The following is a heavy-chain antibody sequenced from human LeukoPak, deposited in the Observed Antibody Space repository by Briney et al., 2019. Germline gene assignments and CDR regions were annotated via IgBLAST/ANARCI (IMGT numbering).Heavy chain of an antibody. J-gene: IGHJ6*02. CDR1: GGSISSSSYY. Sequence: PSETLSLTCTVSGGSISSSSYYWGWIRQPPGKGLEWIGSTYYSGSTYYNPSLKSRVTISVDTSKNQFSLKLSSVTAADTAVYYCARSYYYGSYGMDVWGQGTTVTVSS. D-gene: IGHD3-10*01. CDR3: ARSYYYGSYGMDV. CDR2: TYYSGST. V-gene: IGHV4-39*01.